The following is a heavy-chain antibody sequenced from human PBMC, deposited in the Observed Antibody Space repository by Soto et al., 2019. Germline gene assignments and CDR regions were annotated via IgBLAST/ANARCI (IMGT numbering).Heavy chain of an antibody. Sequence: ASVKVSCKASGYTFTSYGISWVRQAPGQGLEWMGWISAYNGNTNYAQKLQGRDTMNTDTSTSTAYMELRSLRSNDTAVYYCARDGNYDFWSGYLRAPYCYYGMDVWGQGTTVTVSS. CDR2: ISAYNGNT. CDR1: GYTFTSYG. J-gene: IGHJ6*02. D-gene: IGHD3-3*01. V-gene: IGHV1-18*01. CDR3: ARDGNYDFWSGYLRAPYCYYGMDV.